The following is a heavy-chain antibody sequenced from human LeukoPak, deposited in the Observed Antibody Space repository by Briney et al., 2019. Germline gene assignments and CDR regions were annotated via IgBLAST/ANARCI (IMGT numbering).Heavy chain of an antibody. J-gene: IGHJ6*02. V-gene: IGHV1-69*06. CDR2: IIPIFDTA. Sequence: SVKVSCKASGGTFSSYAISWVRQAPGQGLEWMGGIIPIFDTANYAQKFQGRVTMTEDTSTDTAYMELSSLRSEDTAVYYCATDIGGYGSGRASRYLENYYYYYGMDVWGQGTTVTVSS. CDR1: GGTFSSYA. D-gene: IGHD3-10*01. CDR3: ATDIGGYGSGRASRYLENYYYYYGMDV.